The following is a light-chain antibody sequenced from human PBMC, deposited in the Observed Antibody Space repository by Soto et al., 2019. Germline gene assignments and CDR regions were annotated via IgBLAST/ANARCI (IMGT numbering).Light chain of an antibody. Sequence: QSVLTQPPSVSGAPGQRITISCTGSSSNIGAGYDVHWYQQLPGTAPKLLIYGNSNRPSGVPDRFSGSNSGTSASLAIAGLQAEDEADYYCQSYDSSLSGVVLGGGTKLTVL. J-gene: IGLJ2*01. CDR2: GNS. CDR1: SSNIGAGYD. CDR3: QSYDSSLSGVV. V-gene: IGLV1-40*01.